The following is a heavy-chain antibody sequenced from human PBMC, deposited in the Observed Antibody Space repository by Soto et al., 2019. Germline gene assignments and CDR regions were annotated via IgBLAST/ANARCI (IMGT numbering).Heavy chain of an antibody. J-gene: IGHJ6*02. CDR3: RAYDFWSGFLDV. CDR1: GGSISSSNYY. V-gene: IGHV4-39*01. D-gene: IGHD3-3*01. CDR2: IYYSGST. Sequence: QLQLQPSGPGLVKPSETLSLTCTVSGGSISSSNYYWGWIRQPPGKGLEWIGSIYYSGSTYYNPSLKSRVTISGDTSNNLFSLKRSSVTAADTGVYYCRAYDFWSGFLDVWGQGNTVTVCS.